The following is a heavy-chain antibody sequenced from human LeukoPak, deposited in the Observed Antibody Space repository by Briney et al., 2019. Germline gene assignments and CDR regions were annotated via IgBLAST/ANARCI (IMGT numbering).Heavy chain of an antibody. CDR2: IDPSDSYA. J-gene: IGHJ4*02. D-gene: IGHD3-16*01. V-gene: IGHV5-10-1*01. Sequence: GEPLKISCQGSGYSFTSYWISWVRQMPGKGLEWMGRIDPSDSYANYSPSFQGHVTISADKSISTAYLQWSSLKASDTAMYYCARHMRIDALDYWGQGTLVTVSS. CDR3: ARHMRIDALDY. CDR1: GYSFTSYW.